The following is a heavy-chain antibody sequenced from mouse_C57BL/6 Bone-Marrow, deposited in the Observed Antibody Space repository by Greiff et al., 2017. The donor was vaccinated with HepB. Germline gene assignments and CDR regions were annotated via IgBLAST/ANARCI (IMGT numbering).Heavy chain of an antibody. CDR3: ARYASNWYFDV. D-gene: IGHD1-1*01. CDR2: SRNKANDYTT. Sequence: EVQVVESGGGLVQSGRSLRLSCATSGFTFSDVYMEWVRQAPGKGLVWIAASRNKANDYTTEYSASVKGRFIVSRDTSHSILYLQMHALKSEDTAVYYCARYASNWYFDVWDTGTTVTVSS. V-gene: IGHV7-1*01. CDR1: GFTFSDVY. J-gene: IGHJ1*03.